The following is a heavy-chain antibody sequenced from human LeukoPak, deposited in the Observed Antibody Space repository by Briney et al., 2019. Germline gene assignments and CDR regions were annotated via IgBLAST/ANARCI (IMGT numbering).Heavy chain of an antibody. CDR2: IYHSGST. Sequence: SETLSLTCAVSGGSISSGGYSWSWIRQPPGKGLEWIGYIYHSGSTYYNPSLESRVTISVDRSKNQFSLKLNSVTAADTAVYYCARLNDYGDPFDYWGQGTLVTVSS. CDR1: GGSISSGGYS. D-gene: IGHD4-17*01. V-gene: IGHV4-30-2*01. J-gene: IGHJ4*02. CDR3: ARLNDYGDPFDY.